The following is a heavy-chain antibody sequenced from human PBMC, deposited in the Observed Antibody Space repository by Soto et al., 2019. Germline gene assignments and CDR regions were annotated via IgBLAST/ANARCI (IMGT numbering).Heavy chain of an antibody. CDR3: AITAVRKNAFEI. D-gene: IGHD3-16*02. CDR1: GVTVNTNY. Sequence: EVQLVESGGGLVQPGGSLTLTCAASGVTVNTNYMSWVRQSPGKGLEWVSLFESGGSIYSADSVKGRFTISRDNFKNTLALQMNSLRVEDTAGYCCAITAVRKNAFEIWGQGTLVSVSS. J-gene: IGHJ3*02. CDR2: FESGGSI. V-gene: IGHV3-53*01.